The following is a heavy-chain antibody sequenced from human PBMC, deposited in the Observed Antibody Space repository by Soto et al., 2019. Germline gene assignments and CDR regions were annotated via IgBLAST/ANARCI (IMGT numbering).Heavy chain of an antibody. CDR3: ARDSYYGSGSPKGFDY. Sequence: SETLSLTCTVSGGSISSGGYYWSWIRQHPGKGLEWIGYIYYSGSTYYNPSLKSRVTISVDTSKNQFSLKLSSVTAADTAVYYCARDSYYGSGSPKGFDYWGKGTRVTVPS. J-gene: IGHJ4*02. D-gene: IGHD3-10*01. CDR2: IYYSGST. V-gene: IGHV4-31*03. CDR1: GGSISSGGYY.